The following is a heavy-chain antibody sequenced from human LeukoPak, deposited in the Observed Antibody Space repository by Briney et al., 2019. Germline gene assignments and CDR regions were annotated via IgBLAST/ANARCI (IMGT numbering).Heavy chain of an antibody. J-gene: IGHJ6*02. CDR2: INPIFRTS. D-gene: IGHD3-3*01. Sequence: SVKVSCKASGGTFRSSAISWVRQAPGQGLEWMGGINPIFRTSNYAQKFEGKVTITADESTSTAYMELSSLKSEDTAVYYCAGGGGIFGVLTTAHYYGMDVWGQGTTVIVAS. V-gene: IGHV1-69*13. CDR1: GGTFRSSA. CDR3: AGGGGIFGVLTTAHYYGMDV.